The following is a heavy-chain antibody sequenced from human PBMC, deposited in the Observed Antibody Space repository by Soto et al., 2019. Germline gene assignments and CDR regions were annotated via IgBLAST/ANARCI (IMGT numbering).Heavy chain of an antibody. CDR3: ARKTYGESTFGVFYFDY. Sequence: QVTLKESGPVLVKPTETLTLTCTVSGFSLSNARMGVSWIRQPPGKALEWLAHIFSNDEKSYSTSLKSRLTNSKDTTKSQVVLNMTNIEPVDTATYYRARKTYGESTFGVFYFDYWGQGTLVTVSS. CDR2: IFSNDEK. V-gene: IGHV2-26*01. CDR1: GFSLSNARMG. J-gene: IGHJ4*02. D-gene: IGHD3-16*01.